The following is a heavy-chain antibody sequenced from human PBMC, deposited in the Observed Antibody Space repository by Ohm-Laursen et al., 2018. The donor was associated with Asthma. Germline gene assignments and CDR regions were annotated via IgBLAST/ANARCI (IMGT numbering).Heavy chain of an antibody. J-gene: IGHJ5*02. V-gene: IGHV1-69*01. CDR3: ARWHVLRAYNWFDP. Sequence: GSSVKVSCKASGGTFSSYAISWVRQAPGQGLEWMGGIIPIFGTANYAQKFQGRVTITADESTSTAYMELSSLRSEDTAVYYCARWHVLRAYNWFDPWGQGTMVTVSS. CDR2: IIPIFGTA. CDR1: GGTFSSYA.